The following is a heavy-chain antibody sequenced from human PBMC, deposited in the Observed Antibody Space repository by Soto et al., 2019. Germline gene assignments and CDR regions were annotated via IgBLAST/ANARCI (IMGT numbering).Heavy chain of an antibody. J-gene: IGHJ4*02. D-gene: IGHD5-12*01. CDR1: GFTFTSSA. CDR3: AAAFKSSGYDSR. Sequence: SVKVSCKASGFTFTSSAVQWVRQARGQRLEWIGWIVVGSGNTNYAQKFQERVTITRDVSTSTAYMELSSLRSEDTAVYYCAAAFKSSGYDSRWGQGTLVTVSS. V-gene: IGHV1-58*01. CDR2: IVVGSGNT.